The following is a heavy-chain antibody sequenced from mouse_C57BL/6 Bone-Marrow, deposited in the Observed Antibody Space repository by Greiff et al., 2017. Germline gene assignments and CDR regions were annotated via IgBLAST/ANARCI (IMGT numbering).Heavy chain of an antibody. CDR2: ISLRSDNYAT. CDR1: GFTFSNYW. CDR3: TEEGPGDY. Sequence: EVKVEESGGGLVQPGGSMKLSCVASGFTFSNYWMNWVRQSPEKGLEWVAQISLRSDNYATHYAVSVKVRFTISRDDAKSRVYLQMNNLRAEDTGIYYCTEEGPGDYWGQGTTLTVSS. V-gene: IGHV6-3*01. J-gene: IGHJ2*01.